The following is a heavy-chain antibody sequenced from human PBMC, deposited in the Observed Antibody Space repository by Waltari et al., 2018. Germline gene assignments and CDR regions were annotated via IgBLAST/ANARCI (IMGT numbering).Heavy chain of an antibody. Sequence: QVQLQQWGAGLLKPSETLSLTCAVYGGSFSAYYWSWIRKAPGKGLEWIGEINHSGSTNYNPSLKSRVTISVDTSKNQFSLKLSSVTAADTAVYYCARIVGGHFVVYARNYYYYYMDVWGKGTTVTVSS. CDR3: ARIVGGHFVVYARNYYYYYMDV. CDR2: INHSGST. V-gene: IGHV4-34*01. D-gene: IGHD2-8*02. CDR1: GGSFSAYY. J-gene: IGHJ6*03.